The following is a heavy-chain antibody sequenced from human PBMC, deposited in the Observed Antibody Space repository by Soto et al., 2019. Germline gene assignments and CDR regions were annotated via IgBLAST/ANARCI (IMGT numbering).Heavy chain of an antibody. Sequence: SETLCLTCTGSGGSISTDYWSWIWQPPGKGLEWIGYIYYSGSTNYNPSLKSRVTISVDTSKNQFSLKLSSVTAADTAVYYCARSPCVGWLYCGGVAPRAFDIWGQGTMVT. V-gene: IGHV4-59*01. CDR1: GGSISTDY. D-gene: IGHD2-21*01. CDR3: ARSPCVGWLYCGGVAPRAFDI. J-gene: IGHJ3*02. CDR2: IYYSGST.